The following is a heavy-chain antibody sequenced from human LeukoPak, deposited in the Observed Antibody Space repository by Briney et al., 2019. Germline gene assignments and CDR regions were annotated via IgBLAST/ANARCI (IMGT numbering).Heavy chain of an antibody. D-gene: IGHD6-13*01. CDR2: ISSSGTSM. V-gene: IGHV3-48*03. CDR1: GFTVISYE. J-gene: IGHJ4*02. CDR3: ARALPSSYYYFDY. Sequence: PGRSLRLSCAASGFTVISYEMNWVRQAPGKGLEWVSYISSSGTSMYYADSVKGRFTISSDNAKNSLYLQMNSLRAEDTAVYYCARALPSSYYYFDYWGQGTLVTVSS.